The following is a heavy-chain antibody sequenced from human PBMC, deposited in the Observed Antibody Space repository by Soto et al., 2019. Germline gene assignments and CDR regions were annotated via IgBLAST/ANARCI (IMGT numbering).Heavy chain of an antibody. D-gene: IGHD2-2*01. J-gene: IGHJ5*02. CDR1: GYIFNSFG. V-gene: IGHV1-18*01. Sequence: ASVKVSCKASGYIFNSFGISWVRQAPGQGLEWMGWISAYTGNTNYAQKFQGRVTMTTETSTSTAYMELRSLRSDDTAIYYCARGKVEPAALGNWFDPWGQGTLVTVSS. CDR3: ARGKVEPAALGNWFDP. CDR2: ISAYTGNT.